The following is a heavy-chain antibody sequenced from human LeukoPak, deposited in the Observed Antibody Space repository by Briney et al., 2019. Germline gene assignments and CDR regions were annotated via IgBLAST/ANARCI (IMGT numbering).Heavy chain of an antibody. Sequence: GGSLRLSCAASGFTFSSYGMHWVRQAPGKGLEWVAFIRYDGSNKYYADSVKGRFTISRDNSKNTLYLQMNSLRAEDTAVYYCAKDHVLLWFGELSFCDYWGQGTLVTVSS. D-gene: IGHD3-10*01. CDR3: AKDHVLLWFGELSFCDY. CDR1: GFTFSSYG. J-gene: IGHJ4*02. CDR2: IRYDGSNK. V-gene: IGHV3-30*02.